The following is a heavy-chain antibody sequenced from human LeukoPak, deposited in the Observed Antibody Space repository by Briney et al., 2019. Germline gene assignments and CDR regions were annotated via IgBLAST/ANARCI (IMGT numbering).Heavy chain of an antibody. J-gene: IGHJ4*02. CDR2: ISSSSSTI. D-gene: IGHD6-19*01. V-gene: IGHV3-48*01. Sequence: GGSLRLSCAASGFTFSSYSMNWVRQAPGKGLEWVSYISSSSSTIYYADSVKGRFTISRGNAKNSLYLQMSSLRAEDTAVYYCARARGGWYGAAGYYFDYWGQGTLVTVSS. CDR3: ARARGGWYGAAGYYFDY. CDR1: GFTFSSYS.